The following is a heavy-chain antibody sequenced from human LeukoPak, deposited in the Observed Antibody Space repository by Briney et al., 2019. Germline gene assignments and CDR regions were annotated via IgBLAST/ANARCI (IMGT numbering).Heavy chain of an antibody. D-gene: IGHD1-1*01. V-gene: IGHV4-59*01. Sequence: SETLSLTCTVSGGSISSYYWSWIRQPPGKGLEWIGYIYYSGSTNYNPSLKSRVTISVDTSKNQFSLKLSSMTAADTAVYYCARGVLRVWNHDAFDIWGQGTMVTVSS. CDR1: GGSISSYY. J-gene: IGHJ3*02. CDR3: ARGVLRVWNHDAFDI. CDR2: IYYSGST.